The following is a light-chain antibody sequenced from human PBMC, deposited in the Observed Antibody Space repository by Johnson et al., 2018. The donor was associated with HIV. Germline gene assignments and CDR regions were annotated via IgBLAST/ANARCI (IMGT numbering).Light chain of an antibody. J-gene: IGLJ1*01. CDR2: DND. CDR3: GTWDSSLSVYV. CDR1: SSNIGKNY. Sequence: HSVLTQPPSVSAAPGQKVTISCSGSSSNIGKNYVSWYRHLPGTAPKLLIYDNDKRPSGIPDRFSASKSGSSATLGITGLQTGDEADYYCGTWDSSLSVYVFGTGTKVTVL. V-gene: IGLV1-51*01.